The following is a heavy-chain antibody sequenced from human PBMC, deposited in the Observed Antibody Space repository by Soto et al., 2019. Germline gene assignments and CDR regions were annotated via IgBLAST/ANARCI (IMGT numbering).Heavy chain of an antibody. D-gene: IGHD3-22*01. V-gene: IGHV4-30-4*01. J-gene: IGHJ4*02. Sequence: QVQLQEAGPGLVKPSQTLSLTCTVSGDSISGGDYYWGWIRQPPGKGLEWIGYISYSGSTYYNPSLKSRVTISVDTSKNQFSLRLTCVTAADTAVYYCGRIDGSGYYLHNWGQGTLVTVSS. CDR2: ISYSGST. CDR3: GRIDGSGYYLHN. CDR1: GDSISGGDYY.